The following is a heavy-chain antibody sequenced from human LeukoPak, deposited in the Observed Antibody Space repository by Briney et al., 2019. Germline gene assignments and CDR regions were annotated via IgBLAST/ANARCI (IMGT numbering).Heavy chain of an antibody. D-gene: IGHD3-22*01. J-gene: IGHJ3*02. V-gene: IGHV4-59*01. CDR2: IYYRGST. Sequence: KPSETLSLTCTVSGGSISSYYWSWIRQPPGKGLEWIGYIYYRGSTNYNPSLKSRVTISVDTSKNQFSLKLSSVTAADTAVYYCASYYDSSGYLRPDAFDIWGQGTMVTVSS. CDR3: ASYYDSSGYLRPDAFDI. CDR1: GGSISSYY.